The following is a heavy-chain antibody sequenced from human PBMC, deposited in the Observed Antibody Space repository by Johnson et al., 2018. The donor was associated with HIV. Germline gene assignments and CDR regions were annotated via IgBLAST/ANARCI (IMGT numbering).Heavy chain of an antibody. CDR3: ARDLGWLEGTHDAFDI. CDR1: GFTFDDYG. Sequence: VQLVESGGGLVRPGGSLRLSCAASGFTFDDYGMNWVRQVAGKGLEWVSGIGSDSITYYADSVKGRFTISRDNSKNTLYLQMNSLKTEDTAVYYCARDLGWLEGTHDAFDIWGQGTLVTVSS. V-gene: IGHV3-23*04. D-gene: IGHD6-19*01. CDR2: IGSDSIT. J-gene: IGHJ3*02.